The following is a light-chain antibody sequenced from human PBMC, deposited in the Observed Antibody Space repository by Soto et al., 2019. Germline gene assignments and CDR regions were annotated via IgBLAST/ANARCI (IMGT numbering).Light chain of an antibody. CDR1: RSFSSDY. V-gene: IGKV3-20*01. CDR2: GAS. J-gene: IGKJ1*01. CDR3: QQYGNSRT. Sequence: EIVLTQSPATLSLSPGESATLSCRASRSFSSDYLIWYQQKPGQAPRLLIYGASSRATGIPDRFSGSGSGTDFTLTISRLEPEDFAVYYCQQYGNSRTFGQGTKVDIK.